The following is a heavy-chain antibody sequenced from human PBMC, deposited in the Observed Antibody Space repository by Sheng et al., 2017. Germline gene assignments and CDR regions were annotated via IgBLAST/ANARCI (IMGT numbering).Heavy chain of an antibody. D-gene: IGHD1-26*01. Sequence: QVQLVQSGAEVKKPGSSVKVSCKASGGTFSSYAISWVRQAPGQGLEWMGGIIPILGIANYAQKFQGRVTITADKSTSTAYMELSSLRSEDTAVYYCARVGSGRHSQGFFDYWGQGTLVTVSS. V-gene: IGHV1-69*04. J-gene: IGHJ4*02. CDR1: GGTFSSYA. CDR2: IIPILGIA. CDR3: ARVGSGRHSQGFFDY.